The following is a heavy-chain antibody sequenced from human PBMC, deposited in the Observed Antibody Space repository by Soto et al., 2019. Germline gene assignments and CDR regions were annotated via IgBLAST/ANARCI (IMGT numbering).Heavy chain of an antibody. CDR3: ARDKPFSAGY. J-gene: IGHJ4*02. D-gene: IGHD3-3*02. V-gene: IGHV1-46*01. Sequence: QVQLVQSGTEVKKPGASVKVSCKASGYTFLDFYIHWVRQAPGQGLEWMGFINPSGGGTTYAQKFQGRLTMTRDTSTSTVYMELISLRSEDTAIYYCARDKPFSAGYWGQGPLVT. CDR2: INPSGGGT. CDR1: GYTFLDFY.